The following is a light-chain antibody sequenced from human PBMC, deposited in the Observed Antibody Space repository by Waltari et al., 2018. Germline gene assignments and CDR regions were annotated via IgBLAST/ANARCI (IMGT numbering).Light chain of an antibody. J-gene: IGKJ2*01. V-gene: IGKV1-5*03. CDR2: KAS. CDR3: KQYKTYSS. Sequence: DIQMTQSPSSLSASVGDRVTITCRASQSISNWLAWYQQKPGKAPILLIYKASILKSGVPSRFSGSGSGTQFTLTISSLQPGDFATYYCKQYKTYSSFGQGTKLEIK. CDR1: QSISNW.